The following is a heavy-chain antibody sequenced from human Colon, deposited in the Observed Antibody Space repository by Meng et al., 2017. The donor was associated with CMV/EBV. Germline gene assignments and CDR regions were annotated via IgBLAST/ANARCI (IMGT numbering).Heavy chain of an antibody. D-gene: IGHD3-10*01. V-gene: IGHV1-18*01. CDR2: INTDNAKT. Sequence: ASVKVSSKASGYTFTNYGINWVRQAPGQGLEWMGWINTDNAKTNYAQRFQGRVTMTTDTFTSTAYMELRSLRSDDTAVYYCARESITMFRGVLDPWGPGTLVTVSS. J-gene: IGHJ5*02. CDR1: GYTFTNYG. CDR3: ARESITMFRGVLDP.